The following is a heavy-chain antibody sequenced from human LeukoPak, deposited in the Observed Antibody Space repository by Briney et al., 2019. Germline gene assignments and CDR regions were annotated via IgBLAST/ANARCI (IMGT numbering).Heavy chain of an antibody. CDR2: IYYSGST. D-gene: IGHD4-17*01. Sequence: SETLSLTCTVSGGSISSSSYYWGWIRQPPGKGLEWIGSIYYSGSTYYNPSLKSRVTISVDTSKNQFSLKLSSVTAADTAVYYCAGAEGVVSFYFGRATVTTGAFDIWGQGTMVTVSS. CDR3: AGAEGVVSFYFGRATVTTGAFDI. V-gene: IGHV4-39*01. J-gene: IGHJ3*02. CDR1: GGSISSSSYY.